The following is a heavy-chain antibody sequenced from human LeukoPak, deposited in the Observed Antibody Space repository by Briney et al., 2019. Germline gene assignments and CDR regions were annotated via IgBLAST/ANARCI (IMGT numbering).Heavy chain of an antibody. V-gene: IGHV4-34*01. D-gene: IGHD6-13*01. Sequence: PSETLSLTCAVYGGSFSGYYWNWIRQPPGKGLEWIGEINHSGSTNYNPSLKSRVTISVDTSKNQFSLKLTSVTAADTAVYYCARNTATGSYWGQGTLVTVSS. CDR1: GGSFSGYY. CDR2: INHSGST. CDR3: ARNTATGSY. J-gene: IGHJ4*02.